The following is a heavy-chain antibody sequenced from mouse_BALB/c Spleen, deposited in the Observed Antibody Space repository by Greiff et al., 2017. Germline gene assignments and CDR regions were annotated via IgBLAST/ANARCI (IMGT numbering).Heavy chain of an antibody. J-gene: IGHJ3*01. Sequence: QVQLKQSGAELAKPGASVKMSCKASGYTFTSYWMHWVKQRPGQGLEWIGCINPSTGYTEYNQKFKDKATLTADKSSSTAYMQLSSLTSEDSAVYYCARSSYVDWFAYWGQGTLVTVSA. CDR2: INPSTGYT. V-gene: IGHV1-7*01. D-gene: IGHD1-1*01. CDR3: ARSSYVDWFAY. CDR1: GYTFTSYW.